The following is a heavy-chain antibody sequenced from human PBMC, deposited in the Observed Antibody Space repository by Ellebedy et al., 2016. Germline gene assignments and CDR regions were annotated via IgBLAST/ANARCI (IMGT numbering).Heavy chain of an antibody. CDR1: GGSISSRSSY. D-gene: IGHD6-19*01. CDR2: IYYSGSS. V-gene: IGHV4-39*07. CDR3: VRVLSGGSQPVDWFDP. J-gene: IGHJ5*02. Sequence: SETLSLXXTVSGGSISSRSSYWGWVRQPPRKGLEWVGTIYYSGSSYYNPSLKSRVTISVDTPKNQFSLKLNSVTAADTAVYYCVRVLSGGSQPVDWFDPWGQGTLVTVSS.